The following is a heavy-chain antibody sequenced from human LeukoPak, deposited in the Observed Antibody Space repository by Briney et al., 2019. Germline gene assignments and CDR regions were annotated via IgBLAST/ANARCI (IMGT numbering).Heavy chain of an antibody. J-gene: IGHJ6*03. CDR2: INHSGST. V-gene: IGHV4-34*01. D-gene: IGHD2-2*01. Sequence: SETLSLTCAVYGGSFSGYYWSWIRQPPGKGLEWIGEINHSGSTNYNPSLKSRVTISVDTSKNQFSLKLSSVTAADTAVYYCARHTGVVSDYYYMDVWGKGTTVTVSS. CDR1: GGSFSGYY. CDR3: ARHTGVVSDYYYMDV.